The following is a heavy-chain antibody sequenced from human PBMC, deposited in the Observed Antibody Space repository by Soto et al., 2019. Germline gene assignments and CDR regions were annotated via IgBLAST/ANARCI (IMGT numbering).Heavy chain of an antibody. CDR2: ISWNSGSI. Sequence: EVQLLESGGCLVQPGRSLRLSCAASGFTFGDYAMQWIRQAPGKGLEWVSAISWNSGSIDYAYSVKGRFTISRDNAKNSLYLQMNSLRAEDTALYYCAKSHTTSGWYVTTDYWGQGTLVTVSS. CDR1: GFTFGDYA. V-gene: IGHV3-9*01. CDR3: AKSHTTSGWYVTTDY. J-gene: IGHJ4*02. D-gene: IGHD6-19*01.